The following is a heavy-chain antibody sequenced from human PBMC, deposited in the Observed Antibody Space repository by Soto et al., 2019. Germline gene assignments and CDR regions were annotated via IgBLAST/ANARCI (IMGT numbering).Heavy chain of an antibody. V-gene: IGHV2-5*01. Sequence: SGATLVNPTHTLTLTCIFSGFSLRTSGVGVGRIRQPPGKALEWLGFIYWNDDKRYSPSLKSRLTITKDTSKNQVVLTMTNMDPVDTATYYCAKSGSSGWYGWFDPWGQGTLVTVSS. J-gene: IGHJ5*02. CDR3: AKSGSSGWYGWFDP. CDR2: IYWNDDK. D-gene: IGHD6-19*01. CDR1: GFSLRTSGVG.